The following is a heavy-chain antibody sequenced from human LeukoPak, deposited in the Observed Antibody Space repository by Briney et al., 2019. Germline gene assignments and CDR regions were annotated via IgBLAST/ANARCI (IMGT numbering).Heavy chain of an antibody. Sequence: GASVKVSCKASGYTFTSYAMNWVRQAPGQGLEWMGWINTNTGNPTYAQGFTGRFVSSLDTSVSTAYLQVSSLKAEDTAVYYCARENTRYSYGYHDYYYYMDVWGKGTTVTVSS. CDR3: ARENTRYSYGYHDYYYYMDV. CDR1: GYTFTSYA. D-gene: IGHD5-18*01. CDR2: INTNTGNP. V-gene: IGHV7-4-1*02. J-gene: IGHJ6*03.